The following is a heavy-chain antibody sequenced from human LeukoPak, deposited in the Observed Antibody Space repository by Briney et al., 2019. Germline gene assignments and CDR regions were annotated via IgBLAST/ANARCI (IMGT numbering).Heavy chain of an antibody. Sequence: ASVKVSCKAAGYTFTGCYMHWVREAPGQGLEWMGWITPNSGGTNYAQKFQGRVTKTRDTSISTAYMELSRLRSDDTAVYYCARDARSLYYYYGMDVWGQGTTVTVSS. CDR3: ARDARSLYYYYGMDV. V-gene: IGHV1-2*02. J-gene: IGHJ6*02. CDR2: ITPNSGGT. CDR1: GYTFTGCY.